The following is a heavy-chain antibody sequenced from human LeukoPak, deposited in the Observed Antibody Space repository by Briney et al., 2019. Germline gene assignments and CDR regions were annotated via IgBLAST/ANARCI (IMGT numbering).Heavy chain of an antibody. J-gene: IGHJ4*02. CDR3: VRSSSSIFDY. D-gene: IGHD6-6*01. CDR1: GGSISSGNYY. CDR2: IYTSGST. Sequence: SETLSLTCTVSGGSISSGNYYWTWIRQPAGKGLEWIGRIYTSGSTNYNPSLKSRVTMSVDTSKNQFSLKLSSVTAADTAVYYCVRSSSSIFDYWGQGTLVTVSS. V-gene: IGHV4-61*02.